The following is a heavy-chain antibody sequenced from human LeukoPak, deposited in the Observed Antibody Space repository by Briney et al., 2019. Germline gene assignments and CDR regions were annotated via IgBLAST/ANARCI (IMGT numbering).Heavy chain of an antibody. J-gene: IGHJ4*02. CDR1: GYSISSGYY. D-gene: IGHD2-15*01. Sequence: PSETLSLTCAVSGYSISSGYYWGWIRQPPGKGLEWIGSIYHSGSTYYNPSLKSRVTISVDTSKNQFSLKLRSVTAADTAVYYCARRGGNIDYWGQGTLVTVSS. V-gene: IGHV4-38-2*01. CDR3: ARRGGNIDY. CDR2: IYHSGST.